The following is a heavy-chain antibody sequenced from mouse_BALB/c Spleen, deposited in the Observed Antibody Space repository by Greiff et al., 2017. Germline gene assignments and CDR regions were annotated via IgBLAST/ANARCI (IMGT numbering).Heavy chain of an antibody. CDR2: ISSGGST. J-gene: IGHJ3*01. V-gene: IGHV5-6-5*01. CDR1: GFTFSSYA. D-gene: IGHD1-1*02. CDR3: ARGYGRGAWFAY. Sequence: EVKLMESGGGLVKPGGSLKLSCAASGFTFSSYAMSWVRQTPEKRLEWVASISSGGSTYYPDSVKGRFTISRDNARNILYLQMSSLRSEDTDMYYCARGYGRGAWFAYWGQGTLVTVSA.